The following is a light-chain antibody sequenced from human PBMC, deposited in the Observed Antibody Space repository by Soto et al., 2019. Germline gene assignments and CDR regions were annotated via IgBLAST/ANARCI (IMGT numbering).Light chain of an antibody. J-gene: IGLJ3*02. V-gene: IGLV1-47*01. CDR2: RSD. CDR1: SSNLGGNY. CDR3: AAWDDSLSAWV. Sequence: QSVLTQPPSASGTPGQRVTISCSGSSSNLGGNYVYWYQQLPGTAPKLLIYRSDQRPSGVPDRFSGSKSGTSASLAISGLRSDDEAGYYCAAWDDSLSAWVFGGGTKLTVL.